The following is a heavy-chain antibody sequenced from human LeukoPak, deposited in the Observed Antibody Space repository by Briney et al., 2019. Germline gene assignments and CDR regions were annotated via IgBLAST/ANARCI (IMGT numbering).Heavy chain of an antibody. Sequence: SETLSLPCNVSGGSIDRRGFYWGWIRQPPGKGLEWIGSIYYPESTHYNPSLESRVTISVDTSKYQVSLTLSSVTATDTAVYYCVRHVSSGWDYYNSLDVCGQGTKVTASS. CDR3: VRHVSSGWDYYNSLDV. V-gene: IGHV4-39*01. J-gene: IGHJ6*02. CDR1: GGSIDRRGFY. D-gene: IGHD6-19*01. CDR2: IYYPEST.